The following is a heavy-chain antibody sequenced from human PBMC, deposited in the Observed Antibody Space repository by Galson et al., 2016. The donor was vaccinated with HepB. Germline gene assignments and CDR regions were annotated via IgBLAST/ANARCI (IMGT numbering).Heavy chain of an antibody. D-gene: IGHD2/OR15-2a*01. J-gene: IGHJ5*02. CDR1: GDSVSSNSAA. CDR3: ARVRCSTFRCQNWSDP. CDR2: TYYRSTWYN. V-gene: IGHV6-1*01. Sequence: CAISGDSVSSNSAAWSWIRQSPLRGLEGPGRTYYRSTWYNDYAVSVKSRISVHPDTSKNQFSMQLNSVTPEDTAVYYCARVRCSTFRCQNWSDPWGQGTLVTVSS.